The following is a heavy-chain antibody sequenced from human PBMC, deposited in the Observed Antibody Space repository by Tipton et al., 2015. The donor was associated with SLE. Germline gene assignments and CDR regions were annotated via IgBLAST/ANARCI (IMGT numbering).Heavy chain of an antibody. Sequence: RSLRLSCAASGFTFSSYAMHWVRQAPGKGLEWVAVISYDGSNKYYADSVKGRFTISRDNAKNTLYLQMNTLRAEDTAVYYCARAFYDSSGYNDAFDIWGQGTMVTVSS. CDR3: ARAFYDSSGYNDAFDI. CDR1: GFTFSSYA. J-gene: IGHJ3*02. V-gene: IGHV3-30*04. CDR2: ISYDGSNK. D-gene: IGHD3-22*01.